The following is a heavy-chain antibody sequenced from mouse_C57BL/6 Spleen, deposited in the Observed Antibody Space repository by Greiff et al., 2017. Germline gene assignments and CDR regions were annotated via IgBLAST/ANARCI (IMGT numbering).Heavy chain of an antibody. CDR3: ARHGATVVGPDYFDY. CDR2: FYPGSGSI. CDR1: GYTFTEYT. J-gene: IGHJ2*01. Sequence: VQLKESGAELVKPGASVKLSCKASGYTFTEYTIHWVKQRSGQGLEWIGWFYPGSGSIKYNEKFKDKATLTENKSSSTVYMELSRLTSEDSAVYFCARHGATVVGPDYFDYWGQGTTLTVSS. V-gene: IGHV1-62-2*01. D-gene: IGHD1-1*01.